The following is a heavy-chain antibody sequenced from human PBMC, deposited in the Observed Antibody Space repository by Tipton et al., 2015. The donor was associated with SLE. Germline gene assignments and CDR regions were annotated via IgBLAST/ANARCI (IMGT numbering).Heavy chain of an antibody. CDR1: GGSISSKSYY. CDR3: ARVDYYDSSGYYSDDAFDI. Sequence: LRLSCTVSGGSISSKSYYWGWIRQHPGKGLEWIGYISYSGSTYYTPSLESRVSISGDTSKNQFSLHLSSVTAADTAVYYCARVDYYDSSGYYSDDAFDIWGQGTMVTVSS. V-gene: IGHV4-31*02. CDR2: ISYSGST. D-gene: IGHD3-22*01. J-gene: IGHJ3*02.